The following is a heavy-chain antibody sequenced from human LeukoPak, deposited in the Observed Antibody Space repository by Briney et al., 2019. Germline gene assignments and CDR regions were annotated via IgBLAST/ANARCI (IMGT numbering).Heavy chain of an antibody. V-gene: IGHV1-18*01. CDR2: ISAYNGNT. CDR1: GYTFTSYG. CDR3: ARDLRVGATAAPDY. Sequence: ASVKVSCKASGYTFTSYGISWVRQAPGQGLEWMGWISAYNGNTNYAQKLQGRVTMTTDTSTSTAYMELRSLRSDDTAAYYCARDLRVGATAAPDYWGQGTLVTVSS. J-gene: IGHJ4*02. D-gene: IGHD1-26*01.